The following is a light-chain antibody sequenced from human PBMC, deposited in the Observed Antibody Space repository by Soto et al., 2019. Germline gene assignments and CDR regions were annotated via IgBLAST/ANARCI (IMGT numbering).Light chain of an antibody. J-gene: IGLJ2*01. Sequence: NFMLNQPHSVSESPGKTVTISCTRSSGSIASNYVQWYQQRPGSAPTTVIYEDHQRPSGVPDRFSGSIDSSSNSASLTISGLKTEDEADYYCQSYDSSNVVFGGGTHLTVL. CDR2: EDH. V-gene: IGLV6-57*04. CDR3: QSYDSSNVV. CDR1: SGSIASNY.